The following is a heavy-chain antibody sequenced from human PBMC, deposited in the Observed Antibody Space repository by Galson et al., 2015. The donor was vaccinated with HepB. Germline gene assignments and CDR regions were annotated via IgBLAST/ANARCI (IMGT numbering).Heavy chain of an antibody. CDR1: GSSFNNYY. D-gene: IGHD2-21*02. V-gene: IGHV5-51*01. J-gene: IGHJ6*02. CDR3: ARGVATKFDTSDV. CDR2: VYPDDSRS. Sequence: QSGAEVKKPGESLKISCKGSGSSFNNYYIGWVRQMPGKGLEWMGIVYPDDSRSTYSPSFQGQVTFSADTSISTAFLHWSSLKASDTALYYCARGVATKFDTSDVWGQGTTVTVSS.